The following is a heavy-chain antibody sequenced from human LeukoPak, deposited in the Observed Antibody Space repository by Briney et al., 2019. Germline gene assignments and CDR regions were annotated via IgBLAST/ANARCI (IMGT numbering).Heavy chain of an antibody. Sequence: ASVKVSCKASGGTFSSYAISWVRQAPGQGLEWMGGIIPIFGTANYAQKFQGRVTITADESTSTAHMELSSLRSEDTAVYYCASYEVKDKQWLVRYYFDYWGQGTLVTVSS. CDR1: GGTFSSYA. D-gene: IGHD6-19*01. V-gene: IGHV1-69*13. CDR3: ASYEVKDKQWLVRYYFDY. J-gene: IGHJ4*02. CDR2: IIPIFGTA.